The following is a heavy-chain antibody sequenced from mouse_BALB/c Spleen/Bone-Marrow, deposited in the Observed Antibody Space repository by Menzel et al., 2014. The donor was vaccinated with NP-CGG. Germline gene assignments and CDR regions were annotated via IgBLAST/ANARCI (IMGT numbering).Heavy chain of an antibody. V-gene: IGHV1-18*01. D-gene: IGHD2-3*01. CDR1: GYTFTDYN. Sequence: EVQRAESGPGLVKPGASVKIPCKASGYTFTDYNMDWVKQSHGKSLEWIGDINPKNGATIYNQKFKGKATLTVDKSSSSAYMELRSLTSEDPAAYYCARGGYFGEWFAYWGQGTLVTVST. J-gene: IGHJ3*01. CDR2: INPKNGAT. CDR3: ARGGYFGEWFAY.